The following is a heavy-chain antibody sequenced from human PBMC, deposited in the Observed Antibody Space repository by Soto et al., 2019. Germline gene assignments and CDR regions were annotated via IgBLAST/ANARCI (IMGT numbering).Heavy chain of an antibody. V-gene: IGHV2-5*02. J-gene: IGHJ5*02. CDR1: GFSLSTSGVG. D-gene: IGHD5-18*01. CDR3: AHRRGVDTPMVTGWFDP. Sequence: QITLKESGPTLVKPTQTLTLTCTFSGFSLSTSGVGVGWIRQPPGKALEWLALIYWDDDKRYSPSLKSRLTSTKDPSKNPVVLTTTNMDPVDTAPYYCAHRRGVDTPMVTGWFDPWGQGTLVTVSS. CDR2: IYWDDDK.